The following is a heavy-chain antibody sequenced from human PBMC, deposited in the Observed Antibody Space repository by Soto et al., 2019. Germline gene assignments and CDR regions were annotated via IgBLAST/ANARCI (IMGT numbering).Heavy chain of an antibody. V-gene: IGHV1-18*01. CDR3: ARDWVGIVY. D-gene: IGHD1-26*01. J-gene: IGHJ4*02. CDR2: IHPYNGNT. CDR1: GYTFTSSG. Sequence: QVQLVQSGAEVKKPGASVKVSCKASGYTFTSSGISWVRQAPGQGLEWMGWIHPYNGNTNYAQKLQGRVTRTTDTSTNTAYMELRSRRSDDTAVYYCARDWVGIVYWGQGTLVTVSS.